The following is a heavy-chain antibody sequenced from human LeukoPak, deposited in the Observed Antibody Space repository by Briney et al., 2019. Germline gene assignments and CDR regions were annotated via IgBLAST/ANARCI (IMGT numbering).Heavy chain of an antibody. Sequence: GASVTVSCKASGYTFTSYAMHWVRQAPGQRLEWMGWINAGNGNTKYSQKLQGRVTITRDTSASTAYMELSSLRSEDTAVYYCARDGYSYGLLSKDLDYWGQGTLVTVSS. V-gene: IGHV1-3*01. CDR3: ARDGYSYGLLSKDLDY. CDR2: INAGNGNT. D-gene: IGHD5-18*01. J-gene: IGHJ4*02. CDR1: GYTFTSYA.